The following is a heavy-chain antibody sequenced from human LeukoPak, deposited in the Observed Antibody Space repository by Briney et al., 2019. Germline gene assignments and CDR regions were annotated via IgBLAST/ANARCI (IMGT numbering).Heavy chain of an antibody. J-gene: IGHJ4*02. CDR2: IIWIGGSI. D-gene: IGHD6-19*01. V-gene: IGHV3-9*01. CDR1: GFIFNNYA. Sequence: GGSLRLSCAGSGFIFNNYAMHWARQPPGKGLEWVSGIIWIGGSIDYADSVKGRFTISRDNAKNSLYLQMNSLRVEDTAFYYCAKDNRRHYTSGPNPDSLHWGQGALVTVSS. CDR3: AKDNRRHYTSGPNPDSLH.